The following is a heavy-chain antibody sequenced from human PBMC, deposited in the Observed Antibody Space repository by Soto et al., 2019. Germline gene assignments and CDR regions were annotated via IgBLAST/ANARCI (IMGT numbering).Heavy chain of an antibody. CDR1: GFTFSSYS. V-gene: IGHV3-48*01. CDR2: ISSSSSTI. CDR3: AKDAVYNDGLWLAAN. Sequence: EVQLVESGGGLIQPGGSLRLSCAASGFTFSSYSMNWVRQAPGKGLEWVSYISSSSSTIYYADSVKGRFTISRDNAKNSLYLQMNSLRVEDTARYYCAKDAVYNDGLWLAANWGQGTLVTVSS. J-gene: IGHJ4*02. D-gene: IGHD6-25*01.